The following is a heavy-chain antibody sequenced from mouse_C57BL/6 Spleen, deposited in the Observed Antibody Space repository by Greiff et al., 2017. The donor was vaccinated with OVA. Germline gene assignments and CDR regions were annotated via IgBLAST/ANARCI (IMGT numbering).Heavy chain of an antibody. J-gene: IGHJ2*01. V-gene: IGHV1-64*01. CDR1: GYTFTSYW. Sequence: VQLQQPGAELVKPGASVKLSCKASGYTFTSYWMHWVKQRPGQGLEWIGMIHPNSGSTNYNEKFKSKATLTVDKSSSTAYMQLSSLTSEDSAVYYCARHYGSSYPLDYWGQGTTLTVSS. CDR2: IHPNSGST. D-gene: IGHD1-1*01. CDR3: ARHYGSSYPLDY.